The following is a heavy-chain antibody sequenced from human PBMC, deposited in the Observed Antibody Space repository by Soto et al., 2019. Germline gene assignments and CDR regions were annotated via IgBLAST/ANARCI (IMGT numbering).Heavy chain of an antibody. CDR3: AKGYGDSDS. J-gene: IGHJ4*02. CDR2: ISQSDDTT. V-gene: IGHV3-23*01. D-gene: IGHD4-17*01. CDR1: GFTFSRHA. Sequence: VQLLESGGDLVQPGGSLRLSCATSGFTFSRHAMTWVRQAPGRGLEWVSSISQSDDTTYYAASVKGRFTISSDISKSTLYLQMSGLRAEDTAVYYCAKGYGDSDSWGQGTPVTVSS.